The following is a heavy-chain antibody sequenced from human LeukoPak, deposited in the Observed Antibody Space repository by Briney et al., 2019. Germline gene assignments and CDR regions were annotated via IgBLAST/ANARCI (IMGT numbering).Heavy chain of an antibody. CDR3: ARTSSSGLVGGYYFDY. V-gene: IGHV4-30-4*07. Sequence: SETLSLTCAVSGGSIRSGGYSWSWIRQPPGKGLEWIGYIYYSGNTYYNPSLKSRVTISVDTSKNQLSLKLSSVTAADTAVYYCARTSSSGLVGGYYFDYWGQGTLVTVSS. J-gene: IGHJ4*02. D-gene: IGHD6-19*01. CDR2: IYYSGNT. CDR1: GGSIRSGGYS.